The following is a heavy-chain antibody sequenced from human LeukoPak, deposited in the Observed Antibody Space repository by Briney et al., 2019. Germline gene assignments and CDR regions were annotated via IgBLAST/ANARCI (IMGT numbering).Heavy chain of an antibody. CDR1: GFTFSNYN. D-gene: IGHD6-13*01. V-gene: IGHV3-21*04. Sequence: GGSLRLSCEASGFTFSNYNMNWVRQAPGQRLEWVSSITSSSSYVFYADSVKGRFTISRDNAKNSLYLQMNSLRAEDAAVYYCAKVRIAAAGDGVLDYWGQGTLVTVSS. CDR2: ITSSSSYV. CDR3: AKVRIAAAGDGVLDY. J-gene: IGHJ4*02.